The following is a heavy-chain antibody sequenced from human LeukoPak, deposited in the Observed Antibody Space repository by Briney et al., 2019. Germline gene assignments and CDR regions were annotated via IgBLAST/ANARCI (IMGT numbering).Heavy chain of an antibody. CDR1: GFTFTNYW. V-gene: IGHV3-7*03. Sequence: PGGSLRLSCAASGFTFTNYWMSWVRQAPGKGLEWGANIKKDGREKYYVDSVKGRFTISRDNAYNSLYLQMNSLRAEDTGVYYCARGSLAAAATSWFDPWGQGTLVTVSS. CDR2: IKKDGREK. J-gene: IGHJ5*02. CDR3: ARGSLAAAATSWFDP. D-gene: IGHD6-13*01.